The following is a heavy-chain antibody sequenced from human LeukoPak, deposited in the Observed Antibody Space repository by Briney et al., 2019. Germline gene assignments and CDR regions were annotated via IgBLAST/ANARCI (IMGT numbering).Heavy chain of an antibody. V-gene: IGHV3-21*01. D-gene: IGHD1-26*01. CDR2: ISSSSGYI. J-gene: IGHJ4*02. CDR1: GFTFSSYS. Sequence: GGSLRLSCAASGFTFSSYSMNWVRQAPGKGLEWVSSISSSSGYIYYADSVKGRFTISRDNAKNSLYLQMNSLSAEDTAVYYCARAGTWELLPGDYWGQGTLVTVSS. CDR3: ARAGTWELLPGDY.